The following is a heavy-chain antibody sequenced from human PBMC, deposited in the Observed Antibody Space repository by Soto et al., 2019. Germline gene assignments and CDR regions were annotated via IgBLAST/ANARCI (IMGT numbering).Heavy chain of an antibody. CDR3: ARGQEGIVATH. D-gene: IGHD5-12*01. V-gene: IGHV4-34*01. CDR1: GGSPTGYY. CDR2: VKDGGSP. J-gene: IGHJ4*02. Sequence: QVQLQQWGAGLLKPSETLSLTCTVNGGSPTGYYWSWIRQPPGKGLGWIGEVKDGGSPNYSPSLRGXXSXSXXTSKNHFSLRLNSVTAADTAVYFCARGQEGIVATHWDQGALVTVSS.